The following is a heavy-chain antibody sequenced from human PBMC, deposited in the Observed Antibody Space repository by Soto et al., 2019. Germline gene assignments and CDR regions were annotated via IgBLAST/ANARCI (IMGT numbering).Heavy chain of an antibody. Sequence: PSETLSLTCTVSGGSISSYYWSWIRQPPGKGLEWIGYIYYSGSTNYNPSLKSRVTISVDTSKNQFSLKLSSVTAADTAVYYCARGTPDDFWSGYFASGRAYYYGMDVWGQGTTVTVSS. D-gene: IGHD3-3*01. V-gene: IGHV4-59*01. CDR2: IYYSGST. CDR3: ARGTPDDFWSGYFASGRAYYYGMDV. J-gene: IGHJ6*02. CDR1: GGSISSYY.